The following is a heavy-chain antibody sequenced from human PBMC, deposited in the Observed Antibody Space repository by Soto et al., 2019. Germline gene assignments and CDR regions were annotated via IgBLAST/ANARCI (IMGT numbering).Heavy chain of an antibody. V-gene: IGHV1-69*12. CDR3: AGDLGTGYDSGDY. D-gene: IGHD5-12*01. CDR1: GDIFSGYS. J-gene: IGHJ4*02. Sequence: QVQLVQSGAEVKKPGSSVKVSCTASGDIFSGYSISWVRQAPGQGLEWMGGIIPLFGSTNYAPKFQGRVTITADQSTNTGYMELSSLKSEATAVYSCAGDLGTGYDSGDYWGQGTLVTVSS. CDR2: IIPLFGST.